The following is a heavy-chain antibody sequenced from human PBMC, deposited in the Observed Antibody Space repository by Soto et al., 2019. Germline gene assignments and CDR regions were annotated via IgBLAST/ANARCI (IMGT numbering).Heavy chain of an antibody. J-gene: IGHJ6*02. CDR3: AREGDSSSYPYYYGMDV. CDR2: IASGGGGI. D-gene: IGHD6-6*01. CDR1: GFTFSKYA. Sequence: EVQLLESGGGLVQPGGSLRLSCAASGFTFSKYAMAWIRQAPGKGLEWVSVIASGGGGIHYADSVKGRFTISRDNAKNSLYLQMNSLRAEDTAVYYCAREGDSSSYPYYYGMDVWGQGTTVTVSS. V-gene: IGHV3-23*01.